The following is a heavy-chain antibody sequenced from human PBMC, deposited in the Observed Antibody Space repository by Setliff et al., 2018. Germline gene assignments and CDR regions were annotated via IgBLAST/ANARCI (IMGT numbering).Heavy chain of an antibody. CDR1: GGSFSDSY. J-gene: IGHJ4*02. CDR3: ARLGYRGDLDY. Sequence: KPSETLSLTCAVYGGSFSDSYWSWIRQPPGKGLEWIGDINYLGNTNYNPSLKTRATISVDTSKNQFSLKLVSMTAADTAVYYCARLGYRGDLDYWGQGTLVTVSS. V-gene: IGHV4-34*01. CDR2: INYLGNT. D-gene: IGHD5-12*01.